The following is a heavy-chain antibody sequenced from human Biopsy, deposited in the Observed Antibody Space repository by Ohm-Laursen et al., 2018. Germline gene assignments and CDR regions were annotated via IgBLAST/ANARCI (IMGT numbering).Heavy chain of an antibody. Sequence: TLSLTCAVFGFSISSGHYWAWLRQPPGKGLEWIGSIYNTETTFYNPSLKSRVTISVDTSTNQFSLKVSSVTAADTALYFCARHPTGFWFDPWGHGTLVTVSS. V-gene: IGHV4-38-2*01. CDR1: GFSISSGHY. CDR3: ARHPTGFWFDP. J-gene: IGHJ5*02. CDR2: IYNTETT.